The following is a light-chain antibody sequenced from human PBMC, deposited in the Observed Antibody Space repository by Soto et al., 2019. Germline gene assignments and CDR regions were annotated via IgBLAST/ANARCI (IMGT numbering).Light chain of an antibody. V-gene: IGKV1-39*01. CDR2: SAS. CDR1: QGVSAY. J-gene: IGKJ5*01. CDR3: EQSYRTPHT. Sequence: DIQMTQSPSSLSASVGDRVTITCRASQGVSAYLLWYQQTQGRAPKLLIYSASNLVSGVPSRFSGSGSGTNLALTIRSLQREGFATYYCEQSYRTPHTFGQRTRLEI.